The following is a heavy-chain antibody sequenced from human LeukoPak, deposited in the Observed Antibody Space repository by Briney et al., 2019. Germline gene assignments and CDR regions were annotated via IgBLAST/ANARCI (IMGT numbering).Heavy chain of an antibody. V-gene: IGHV4-4*02. CDR2: IYHSGST. Sequence: SGTLSLTCAVSGGSISSSNWWSWVRQPPGKGLEWIGEIYHSGSTNYNPSLKSRVTISVDKSKNQFSLKLSSVTAADTAVYYCARDNSIAAAYYYYMDVWGKGTTVTVSS. CDR3: ARDNSIAAAYYYYMDV. CDR1: GGSISSSNW. J-gene: IGHJ6*03. D-gene: IGHD6-13*01.